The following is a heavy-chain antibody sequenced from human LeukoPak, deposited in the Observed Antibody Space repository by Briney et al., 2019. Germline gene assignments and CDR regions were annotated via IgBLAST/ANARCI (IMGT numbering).Heavy chain of an antibody. CDR3: ARANYYGSSGYFLFDY. CDR2: IIPIFGTA. CDR1: AGTFIIYD. Sequence: VAAVTVTLMSSAGTFIIYDISRVRQAPGQGQEWMGGIIPIFGTANYAQKFQGRVTITTDESTSKAYMELSSLRSEDTAVYYCARANYYGSSGYFLFDYWGQGTLVTVSS. J-gene: IGHJ4*02. V-gene: IGHV1-69*05. D-gene: IGHD3-22*01.